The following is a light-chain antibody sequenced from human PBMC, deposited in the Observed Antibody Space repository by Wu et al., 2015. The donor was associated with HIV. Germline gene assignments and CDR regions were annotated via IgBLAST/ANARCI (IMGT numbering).Light chain of an antibody. V-gene: IGKV3-20*01. CDR1: QTFSSNY. CDR3: QVYGSSLHGLT. Sequence: EIVLTQPPDTLFLSPGDTATLSCRASQTFSSNYIAWYQQRPGQAPRLLIYGASTRATGIPVRFSGSGSGIDFTLTIGWLEPEDFAVYYCQVYGSSLHGLTFGGGTKGGDQ. CDR2: GAS. J-gene: IGKJ4*01.